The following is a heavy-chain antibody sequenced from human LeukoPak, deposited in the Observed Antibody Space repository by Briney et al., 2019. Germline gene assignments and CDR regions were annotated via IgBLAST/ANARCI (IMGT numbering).Heavy chain of an antibody. CDR2: ISYDGSNN. CDR3: ARDQGHGSSWYAVDY. V-gene: IGHV3-30-3*01. D-gene: IGHD6-13*01. J-gene: IGHJ4*02. Sequence: GGSLRLSCAASGFTFSSYAMSWVRQAPGKGLEWVAVISYDGSNNYYADSVKGRFTISRDNSKNTLYLQMNSLRAEDTAMYYCARDQGHGSSWYAVDYWGQGTLVTVSS. CDR1: GFTFSSYA.